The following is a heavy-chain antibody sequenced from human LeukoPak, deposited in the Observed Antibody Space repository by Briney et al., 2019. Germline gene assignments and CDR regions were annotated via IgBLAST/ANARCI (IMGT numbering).Heavy chain of an antibody. CDR3: ARGPIAARPVGRYYYYMDV. V-gene: IGHV1-46*01. Sequence: ASVKVSCKASGYTFTSYYMHWVRQAPGQGLEWMGIINPSGGSTSYAQKFQGRVTMTRDTSTSTVYMELSSLRSEDTAVYYCARGPIAARPVGRYYYYMDVWGKGTTVTVSS. J-gene: IGHJ6*03. CDR1: GYTFTSYY. D-gene: IGHD6-6*01. CDR2: INPSGGST.